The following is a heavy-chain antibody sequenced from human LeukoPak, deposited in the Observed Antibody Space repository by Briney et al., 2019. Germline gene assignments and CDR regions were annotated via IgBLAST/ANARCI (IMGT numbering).Heavy chain of an antibody. V-gene: IGHV3-7*01. CDR2: IRQDGSEK. CDR3: AREGGKYYDFWSGYYGSSTHYFDC. J-gene: IGHJ4*02. D-gene: IGHD3-3*01. CDR1: GFTFSSYW. Sequence: PGGSLRLSCAASGFTFSSYWMSWVRQAPGKGLEWVANIRQDGSEKYYVDSVKGRFTISRDNAKNSLYLQMNSLRAEDTAVYYCAREGGKYYDFWSGYYGSSTHYFDCWGQGTLVTVSS.